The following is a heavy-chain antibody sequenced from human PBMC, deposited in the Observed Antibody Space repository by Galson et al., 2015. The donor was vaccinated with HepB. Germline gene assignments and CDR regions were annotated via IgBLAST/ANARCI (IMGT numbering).Heavy chain of an antibody. D-gene: IGHD5-18*01. Sequence: QSGAEVKKPGESLKISCKASGYTFTSYDIDWVRQATGQGLEWMGWMNPKSGNTGYAQKFQGRVTMTGNTSISTAYMELTSLRSEDTAVYYCARGHSPLSWIQPWYYLQWGQGTLVTVSS. J-gene: IGHJ4*02. CDR1: GYTFTSYD. V-gene: IGHV1-8*01. CDR3: ARGHSPLSWIQPWYYLQ. CDR2: MNPKSGNT.